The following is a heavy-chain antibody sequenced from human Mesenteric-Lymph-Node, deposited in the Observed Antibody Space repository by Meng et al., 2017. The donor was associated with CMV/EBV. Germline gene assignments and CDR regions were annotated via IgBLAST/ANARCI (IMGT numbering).Heavy chain of an antibody. V-gene: IGHV3-7*01. CDR1: GFTFSSYW. J-gene: IGHJ6*02. CDR2: IKQDGSEK. D-gene: IGHD2-2*02. CDR3: ARVTVVPAAIYYYYYYGMDV. Sequence: GESLKISCAASGFTFSSYWMSWVRQAPGKGLEWVANIKQDGSEKYYVDSVKGRFTISRDNAKNSLYLQMNSLRAEDTAVYYCARVTVVPAAIYYYYYYGMDVWGQGTTVTV.